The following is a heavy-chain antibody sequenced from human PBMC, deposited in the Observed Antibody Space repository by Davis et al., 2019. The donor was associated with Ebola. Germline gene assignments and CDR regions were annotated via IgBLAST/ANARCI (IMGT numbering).Heavy chain of an antibody. CDR1: SGSISGFY. Sequence: PSETLSLTCTVSSGSISGFYWSWVRQPPGKGLEWIGYMYYRGTSDYNPSLQSRVTISIDASKNQFSLQLDSVTPEDTAVYYCARFVCESNCYSLVDYWGQGTLVTVSS. CDR3: ARFVCESNCYSLVDY. D-gene: IGHD5-18*01. J-gene: IGHJ4*02. V-gene: IGHV4-59*12. CDR2: MYYRGTS.